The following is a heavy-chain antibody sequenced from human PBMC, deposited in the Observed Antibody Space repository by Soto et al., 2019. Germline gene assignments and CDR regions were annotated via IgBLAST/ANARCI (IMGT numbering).Heavy chain of an antibody. Sequence: ASVKVSCKASGFTFTSSAVQWVRQARGQRLEWIGWIVVGSGNTNYAQKFQERVTITRDMSTSTAYMELSSLRSEDTAVYYCAAGGDFWSGPYYYYYGMDVWGQGTTVTVSS. CDR2: IVVGSGNT. V-gene: IGHV1-58*01. CDR3: AAGGDFWSGPYYYYYGMDV. CDR1: GFTFTSSA. D-gene: IGHD3-3*01. J-gene: IGHJ6*02.